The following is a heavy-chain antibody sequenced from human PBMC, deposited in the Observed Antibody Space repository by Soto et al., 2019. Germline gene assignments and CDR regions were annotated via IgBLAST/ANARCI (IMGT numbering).Heavy chain of an antibody. D-gene: IGHD3-3*01. CDR3: ARTYDFWSGYQAHHYYNGMDV. CDR2: IKQDGSEK. J-gene: IGHJ6*02. CDR1: GFTFSSYW. V-gene: IGHV3-7*01. Sequence: LRLSCAASGFTFSSYWMNWVRQAPGKGLEWVANIKQDGSEKYYVDSVKGRFTIFRDNDKNSLYLQMNSLRGEDTAVYHCARTYDFWSGYQAHHYYNGMDVWGQGTTVTVSS.